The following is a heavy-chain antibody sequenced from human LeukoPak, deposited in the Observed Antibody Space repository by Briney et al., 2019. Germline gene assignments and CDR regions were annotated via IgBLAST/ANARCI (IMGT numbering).Heavy chain of an antibody. Sequence: GASVKVSCKASGGTFSSYAISWVRLAPGQGLEWMGGIIPIFGTANYAQKFQGRVTITTDESTSTAYMELSSLRSEDTAVYYCARVNWATVSTSYYFDYWGQGTLVTVSS. CDR2: IIPIFGTA. V-gene: IGHV1-69*05. CDR1: GGTFSSYA. CDR3: ARVNWATVSTSYYFDY. J-gene: IGHJ4*02. D-gene: IGHD4-17*01.